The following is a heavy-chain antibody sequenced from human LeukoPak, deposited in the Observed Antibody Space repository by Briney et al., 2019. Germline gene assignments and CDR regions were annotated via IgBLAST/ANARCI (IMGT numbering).Heavy chain of an antibody. CDR2: LNPNSGNT. Sequence: ASVKVSCKASGYTFTSYGINWVRQATGQGLEWMGWLNPNSGNTGYAQNFQGRVTITRDTSINTAYMELSSLRSEDTAVYYCARMTVSGRDNWFDPWGQGTLVTVSS. V-gene: IGHV1-8*03. J-gene: IGHJ5*02. CDR3: ARMTVSGRDNWFDP. D-gene: IGHD6-19*01. CDR1: GYTFTSYG.